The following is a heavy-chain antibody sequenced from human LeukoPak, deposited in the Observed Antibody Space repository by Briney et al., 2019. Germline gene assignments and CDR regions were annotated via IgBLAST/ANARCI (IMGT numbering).Heavy chain of an antibody. CDR3: ARDVMYDFWSGYYSPNFDY. D-gene: IGHD3-3*01. CDR1: GGSFSGYY. V-gene: IGHV4-34*01. J-gene: IGHJ4*02. Sequence: SETLSLTCAVYGGSFSGYYWSWIRQPPGKGLEWIGEINHSGSTNYNPSLKSRVTISVDTSKNQSSLKLSSVTAADTAVYYCARDVMYDFWSGYYSPNFDYWGQGTLVTVSS. CDR2: INHSGST.